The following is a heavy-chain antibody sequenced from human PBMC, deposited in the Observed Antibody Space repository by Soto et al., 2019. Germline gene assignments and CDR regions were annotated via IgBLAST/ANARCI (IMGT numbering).Heavy chain of an antibody. V-gene: IGHV4-30-2*01. D-gene: IGHD6-19*01. CDR3: ARGSSAWYFDY. Sequence: SETLSLTCAVSGGSISSGGYSWSWNRQPPGKGLEWIGYIYQSGSTDSNPSLKSRVTISVDRSKSQFSLKLSSVTAADTAVYYCARGSSAWYFDYWGQGTLVTVSS. CDR1: GGSISSGGYS. CDR2: IYQSGST. J-gene: IGHJ4*02.